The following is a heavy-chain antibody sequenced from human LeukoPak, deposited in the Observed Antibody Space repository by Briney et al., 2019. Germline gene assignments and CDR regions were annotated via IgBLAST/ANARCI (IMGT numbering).Heavy chain of an antibody. V-gene: IGHV4-39*07. Sequence: SETLSLTCIVSGGSIGSSSYYWGWIRQPPGKGLEWIGNIYHSGSTYYNPSFKSRVTISVDTSKNHFSLKLSSVTAADTAVYYCARNDYGDYGGTTFKWFDPWGQGTLVTVSS. J-gene: IGHJ5*02. CDR3: ARNDYGDYGGTTFKWFDP. CDR1: GGSIGSSSYY. D-gene: IGHD4-17*01. CDR2: IYHSGST.